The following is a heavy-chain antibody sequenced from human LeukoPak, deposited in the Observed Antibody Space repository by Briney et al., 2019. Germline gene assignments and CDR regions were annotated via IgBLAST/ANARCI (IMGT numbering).Heavy chain of an antibody. CDR1: GFTFSSYS. CDR2: ISSSSSTI. J-gene: IGHJ3*02. V-gene: IGHV3-48*01. Sequence: GGSLRLSCAASGFTFSSYSMNWVRQAPGKGLEWVSYISSSSSTIYYADSVKGRFTISRDNAKNSLYLQMNSLRSEDTAVYYCARKTPGFGELIAFDMWGQGTMVTVSS. CDR3: ARKTPGFGELIAFDM. D-gene: IGHD3-10*01.